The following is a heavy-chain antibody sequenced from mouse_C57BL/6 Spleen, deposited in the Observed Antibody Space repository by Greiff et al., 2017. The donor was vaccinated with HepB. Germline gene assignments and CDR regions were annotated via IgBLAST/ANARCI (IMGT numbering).Heavy chain of an antibody. CDR1: GYSITSGYY. V-gene: IGHV3-6*01. CDR2: ISYDGSN. D-gene: IGHD2-3*01. CDR3: AREGDGYVYYAMDY. Sequence: EVQLQESGPGLVKPSQSLSLTCSVTGYSITSGYYWNWIRQFPGNKLEWMGYISYDGSNNYNPSLKNRISITRDTSKNQFFLKLNSVTTEDTATYYCAREGDGYVYYAMDYWGQGTSVTVSS. J-gene: IGHJ4*01.